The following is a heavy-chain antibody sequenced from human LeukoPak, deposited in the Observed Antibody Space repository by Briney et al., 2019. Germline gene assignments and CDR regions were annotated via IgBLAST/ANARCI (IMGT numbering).Heavy chain of an antibody. CDR2: ISSNGGRT. CDR1: GFTFSSYS. D-gene: IGHD3-22*01. Sequence: GGSLRLSCAASGFTFSSYSMHWVRQAPGKGLQYLSAISSNGGRTYYANSVKGRVTISRDNSKNTLYLQMNSLRAEDTAVYYCAKDQDSIYYYYGMDVWGQGTTVTVSS. J-gene: IGHJ6*02. CDR3: AKDQDSIYYYYGMDV. V-gene: IGHV3-64*01.